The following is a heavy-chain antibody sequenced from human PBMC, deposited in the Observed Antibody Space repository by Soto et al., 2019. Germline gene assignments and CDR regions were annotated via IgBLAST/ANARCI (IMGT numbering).Heavy chain of an antibody. D-gene: IGHD3-3*01. CDR3: ARDGRTLRYLEWPAAFDS. CDR2: INRIFGTT. Sequence: QEQLVQSGAEVKKPGSSVKVSCKASGGTFSTHAITWVRQAPGQGLEWMGGINRIFGTTNYAQKFQGRLTITADTSTTTAYMELSSLRSDDTAVYYCARDGRTLRYLEWPAAFDSWCQGTLVTVSS. V-gene: IGHV1-69*06. CDR1: GGTFSTHA. J-gene: IGHJ5*01.